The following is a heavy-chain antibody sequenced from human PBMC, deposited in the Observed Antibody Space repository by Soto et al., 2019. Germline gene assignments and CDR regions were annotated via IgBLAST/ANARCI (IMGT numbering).Heavy chain of an antibody. CDR2: ISYDGSNK. J-gene: IGHJ4*02. D-gene: IGHD3-10*01. Sequence: GGSLRLSCAASGFTFSSYGMHWVRQAPGKGLEWVAVISYDGSNKYYADSVKGRFTISRDNSKNTLYLQMNSLRAEDAAVYYCAKPLLGGGYYFDYWGQGTLVTVSS. CDR3: AKPLLGGGYYFDY. V-gene: IGHV3-30*18. CDR1: GFTFSSYG.